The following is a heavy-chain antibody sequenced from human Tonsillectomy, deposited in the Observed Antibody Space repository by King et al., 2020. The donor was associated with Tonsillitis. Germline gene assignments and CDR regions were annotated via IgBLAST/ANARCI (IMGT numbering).Heavy chain of an antibody. D-gene: IGHD4-17*01. CDR3: AKTLTTVTTWGDY. J-gene: IGHJ4*02. V-gene: IGHV3-30*18. CDR1: GFTFSTYA. Sequence: VQLVESGGGVVQPGRSLRLACAASGFTFSTYAMHWVRQAPGKGLEWVAVISHDGSNIYYADSVKGRFTISRDNSKNTLYLQMNSLRAEDTAVYYCAKTLTTVTTWGDYWGQGTLVTVSS. CDR2: ISHDGSNI.